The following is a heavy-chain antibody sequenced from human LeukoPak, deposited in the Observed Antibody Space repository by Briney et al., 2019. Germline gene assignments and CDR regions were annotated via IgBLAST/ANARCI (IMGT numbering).Heavy chain of an antibody. CDR3: ARLDSSGWYQTHYFDY. Sequence: SETLSLTCTVSGGSISSYYWSWIRQPPGKGLEWIGYIYYSGSTNYNPSLKSRGTISVDTSKNQFSLKLSSLTAADTAVYYCARLDSSGWYQTHYFDYWGQGTLVTVSS. J-gene: IGHJ4*02. CDR1: GGSISSYY. CDR2: IYYSGST. V-gene: IGHV4-59*08. D-gene: IGHD6-19*01.